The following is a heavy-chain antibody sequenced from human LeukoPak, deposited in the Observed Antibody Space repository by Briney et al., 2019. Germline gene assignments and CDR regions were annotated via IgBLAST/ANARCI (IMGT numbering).Heavy chain of an antibody. V-gene: IGHV1-69*13. CDR2: IIPIFGTA. CDR3: ARDLGYCSSTSCYGWFDP. D-gene: IGHD2-2*01. J-gene: IGHJ5*02. CDR1: GGTFSSYA. Sequence: SVKVSCKASGGTFSSYAISWVRQAPGQGLEWRGGIIPIFGTANYAQKFQGRVTITADESTSTAYMELSSLRSEDTAVYYCARDLGYCSSTSCYGWFDPWGQGTLVTVS.